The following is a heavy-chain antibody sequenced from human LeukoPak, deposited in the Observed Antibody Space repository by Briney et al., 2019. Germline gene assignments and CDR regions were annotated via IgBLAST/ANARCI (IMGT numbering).Heavy chain of an antibody. CDR3: AKDRRMMSSQYGMDV. D-gene: IGHD6-6*01. J-gene: IGHJ6*02. CDR1: GFTFSSYG. V-gene: IGHV3-30*18. CDR2: ISYDGNHE. Sequence: LTGGSLRLSCAASGFTFSSYGIHWVRQAPGKGLEWVAVISYDGNHEVYADSVKGRFTVSRDNSLNTVYLQMNSLRTEDTAVFYCAKDRRMMSSQYGMDVWGQGTTVTVSS.